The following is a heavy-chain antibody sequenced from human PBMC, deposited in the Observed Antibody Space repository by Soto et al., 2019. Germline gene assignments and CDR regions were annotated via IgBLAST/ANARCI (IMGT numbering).Heavy chain of an antibody. D-gene: IGHD3-10*01. Sequence: SETLYLTCTVSRGCISSGDYYWSWIRQPPGRGLEWIGYIYYSGSTFYNPSLKNRVTISLDTSKIQFSLKLSSVTAADTAVYYCVRERGQNWIHLCGQALLVTVFS. V-gene: IGHV4-30-4*01. J-gene: IGHJ5*02. CDR3: VRERGQNWIHL. CDR2: IYYSGST. CDR1: RGCISSGDYY.